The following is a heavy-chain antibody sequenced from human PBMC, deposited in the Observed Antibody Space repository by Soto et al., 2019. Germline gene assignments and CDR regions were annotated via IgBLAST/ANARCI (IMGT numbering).Heavy chain of an antibody. D-gene: IGHD1-26*01. CDR1: GGSISSGGYY. V-gene: IGHV4-31*03. CDR2: IYYSGST. Sequence: QVQLQESGPGLVKPSQTLSLTCTVSGGSISSGGYYWSWIRQHPGKGLEWIGYIYYSGSTYYNPSLKRRLPLXVXTXXNQFSLKLSAVTAADTAVYYCAREGGIVGATAADYWGQGTLVTVSS. CDR3: AREGGIVGATAADY. J-gene: IGHJ4*02.